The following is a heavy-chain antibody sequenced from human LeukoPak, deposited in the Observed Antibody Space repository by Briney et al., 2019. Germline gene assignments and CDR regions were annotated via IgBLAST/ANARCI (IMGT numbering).Heavy chain of an antibody. V-gene: IGHV1-18*01. CDR2: ISAYNGNT. D-gene: IGHD6-13*01. CDR3: ARDRNDSSRCFDY. CDR1: GYTFTSYG. J-gene: IGHJ4*02. Sequence: ASVTVSFKASGYTFTSYGISWVRQPPAQGREWMGWISAYNGNTNYAQKLQGRVTMTTDTSTSTGYMELRSLRSDDTAVYYCARDRNDSSRCFDYWGQGTLVTVSS.